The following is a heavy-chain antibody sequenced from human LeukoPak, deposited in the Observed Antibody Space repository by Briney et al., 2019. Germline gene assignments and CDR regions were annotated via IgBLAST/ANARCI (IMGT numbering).Heavy chain of an antibody. Sequence: GGSLRLSCAASGFTFSSYWMNWVRQAPGKGLEWVANINQDGSGKYYVDSVKGRFSISRDNAKNTLYLQMDSLRAEDTAVYYCVRDSSLSYWGQGTLVTVSS. V-gene: IGHV3-7*01. CDR3: VRDSSLSY. D-gene: IGHD6-6*01. CDR1: GFTFSSYW. CDR2: INQDGSGK. J-gene: IGHJ4*02.